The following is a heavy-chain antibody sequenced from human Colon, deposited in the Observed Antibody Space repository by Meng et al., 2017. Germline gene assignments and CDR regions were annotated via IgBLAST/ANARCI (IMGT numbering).Heavy chain of an antibody. CDR2: AST. D-gene: IGHD1-26*01. V-gene: IGHV4-61*08. CDR1: GGSVSSAGYQ. CDR3: ARDHMGSLDY. J-gene: IGHJ4*02. Sequence: QVQRRESVPGLVRPSETLSLICSVSGGSVSSAGYQWSWIRQPPGKGLEWIGYASTNYNPSLKSRVTISVDTSKNQFSLRLTSVTAADTAVYYCARDHMGSLDYWGQGILVTVSS.